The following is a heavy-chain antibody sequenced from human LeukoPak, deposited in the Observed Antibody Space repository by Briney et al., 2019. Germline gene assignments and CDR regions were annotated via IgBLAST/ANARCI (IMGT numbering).Heavy chain of an antibody. J-gene: IGHJ4*02. CDR1: GFNFRSYS. D-gene: IGHD5-18*01. CDR2: ISSSSSYI. Sequence: PGGSLRLSCAASGFNFRSYSMNWVRQAPAKGLEWVSSISSSSSYIYYADSVKGRFTVSRENVKNSLYLQMNSLRAEDTAVYYCARDGGRGCTYGPPYYFDYWGQGTLVTVSS. CDR3: ARDGGRGCTYGPPYYFDY. V-gene: IGHV3-21*01.